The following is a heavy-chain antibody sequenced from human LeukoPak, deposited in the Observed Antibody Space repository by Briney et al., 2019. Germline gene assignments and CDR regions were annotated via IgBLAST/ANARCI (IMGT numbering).Heavy chain of an antibody. D-gene: IGHD5-12*01. V-gene: IGHV4-59*08. CDR3: ARQDGYSGYDGGFDS. CDR2: IYYSGST. CDR1: GGSISGYY. Sequence: SETLSLTCTASGGSISGYYWSWIRQPPGKGLEWIGYIYYSGSTKYNPSLKSRVTISVDTSKNQFSLKLSSVTAADTAVYYCARQDGYSGYDGGFDSWGQGTLVTVSS. J-gene: IGHJ4*02.